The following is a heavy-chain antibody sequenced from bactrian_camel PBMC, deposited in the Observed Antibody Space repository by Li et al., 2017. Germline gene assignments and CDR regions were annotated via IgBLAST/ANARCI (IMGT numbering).Heavy chain of an antibody. Sequence: HVQLVESGGGSVQVGGSLRITCAASGLSGGSVSVAWFRQAPGKERKGVAAIRRDETSRVADSVKGRFTISRDNAKNTLYLQMSSLKPEDTAMYYCAKGGYYSDYSDVPRGQGTQVTVS. J-gene: IGHJ4*01. CDR2: IRRDETS. D-gene: IGHD4*01. V-gene: IGHV3S55*01. CDR1: GLSGGSVS.